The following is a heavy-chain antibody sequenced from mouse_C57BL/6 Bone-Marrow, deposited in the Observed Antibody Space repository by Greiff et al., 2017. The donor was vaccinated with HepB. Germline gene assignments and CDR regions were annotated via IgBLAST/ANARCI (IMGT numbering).Heavy chain of an antibody. V-gene: IGHV14-4*01. D-gene: IGHD4-1*01. CDR1: GFNIKDDY. J-gene: IGHJ2*01. CDR3: TTGAWDYYFDY. CDR2: IDPENGDT. Sequence: DVQLQESGAELVRPGASVKLSCTASGFNIKDDYMHWVKQRPEQGLEWIGWIDPENGDTEYASKFQGKATITADTSSNTAYLQLSSLTSEDTAVYYCTTGAWDYYFDYWGQGTTLTVSS.